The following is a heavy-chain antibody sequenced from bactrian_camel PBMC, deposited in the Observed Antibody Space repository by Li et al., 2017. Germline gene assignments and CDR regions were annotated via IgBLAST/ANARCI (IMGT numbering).Heavy chain of an antibody. CDR2: ISSGGGTT. CDR3: AKDVGGAPYD. Sequence: DVQLVESGGGSVQAGETLRLSCTASGFTFDDSDMGWYRQAPGKGFEWVSGISSGGGTTYYADSVKGRFTISRDNVKNTVYLQLNSLKTEDMGMYYCAKDVGGAPYDWGQGTQVTVS. D-gene: IGHD7*01. CDR1: GFTFDDSD. J-gene: IGHJ4*01. V-gene: IGHV3-1*01.